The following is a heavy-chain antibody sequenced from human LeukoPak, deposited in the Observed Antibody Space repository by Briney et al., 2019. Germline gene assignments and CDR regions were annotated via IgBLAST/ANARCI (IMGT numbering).Heavy chain of an antibody. Sequence: HPGGALRLSCAASGFTFSNYWRNWVRQAPGKGLEWVANIKHGGGETYNVDSVKGRFSISRDNAKNSMYLQMNSLRAEDTAVYYCARGADGAFDYWGQGIVVTVST. V-gene: IGHV3-7*01. CDR3: ARGADGAFDY. D-gene: IGHD5-24*01. CDR2: IKHGGGET. J-gene: IGHJ4*02. CDR1: GFTFSNYW.